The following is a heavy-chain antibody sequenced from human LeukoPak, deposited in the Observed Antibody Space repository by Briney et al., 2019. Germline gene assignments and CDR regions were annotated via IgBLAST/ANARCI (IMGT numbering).Heavy chain of an antibody. Sequence: GGSLRLSCAASAFTFSTYAMSWVRQAPGKGLEWVSTISDSSSNTYYADSVKGRFTISRDNSKNTLYLQMNSLRAEDTAIYYCAKGVLTGYCRTYDPWGQGTLVTVSS. CDR1: AFTFSTYA. V-gene: IGHV3-23*01. D-gene: IGHD3-9*01. CDR3: AKGVLTGYCRTYDP. CDR2: ISDSSSNT. J-gene: IGHJ5*02.